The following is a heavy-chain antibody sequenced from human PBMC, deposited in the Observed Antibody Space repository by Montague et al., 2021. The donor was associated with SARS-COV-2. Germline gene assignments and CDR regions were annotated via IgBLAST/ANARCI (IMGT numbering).Heavy chain of an antibody. Sequence: SETLSLTCTVSGGSISSSSYYWGWIRQPPGKGLEWIGSIYYSGSTYYNPSLKSRVTISVDTSKNQFSLKLSSVTAADTAVYYCARVPPYYYDSSGYYSGAFDIWGKGTMVTVSP. CDR1: GGSISSSSYY. V-gene: IGHV4-39*01. CDR3: ARVPPYYYDSSGYYSGAFDI. D-gene: IGHD3-22*01. CDR2: IYYSGST. J-gene: IGHJ3*02.